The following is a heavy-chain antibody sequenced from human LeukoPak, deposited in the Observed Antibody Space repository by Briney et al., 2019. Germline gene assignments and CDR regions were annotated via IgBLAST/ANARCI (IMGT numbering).Heavy chain of an antibody. V-gene: IGHV3-11*01. Sequence: GGSLRLSCAASGFTFSDYYMSWIPQAPGKGLEWVSYISSSGDAIYSADSVKGRFTISRDNAKDSLYLQMDSLRAEDTAVYYCVRDPRGSYPFDYWGQGSLVTVSS. CDR1: GFTFSDYY. D-gene: IGHD1-26*01. CDR3: VRDPRGSYPFDY. CDR2: ISSSGDAI. J-gene: IGHJ4*02.